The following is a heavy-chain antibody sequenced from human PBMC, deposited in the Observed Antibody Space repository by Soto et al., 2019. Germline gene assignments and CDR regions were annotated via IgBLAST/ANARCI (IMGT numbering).Heavy chain of an antibody. CDR2: ISAYNGNT. J-gene: IGHJ5*02. CDR1: GYTFTSYG. Sequence: ASVKVSCKASGYTFTSYGISWVRQAPGQGLEWMGWISAYNGNTNYAQKLQGRVTMTTDTSTSTAYMELRSLRSDDTAVYYCARDLLPYYYDSSGYSNWFDPWGQGTLVIVSS. V-gene: IGHV1-18*04. CDR3: ARDLLPYYYDSSGYSNWFDP. D-gene: IGHD3-22*01.